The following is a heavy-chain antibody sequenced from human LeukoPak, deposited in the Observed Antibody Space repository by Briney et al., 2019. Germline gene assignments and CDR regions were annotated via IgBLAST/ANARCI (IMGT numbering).Heavy chain of an antibody. V-gene: IGHV3-30*03. Sequence: PGRSLRLSCAASGFTFSSYGLHWVRQAPGKGLEWVAVISYDGSNKYYVDSVKGRFTISRDNSKNTLYLQMNSLRAEDTAVYYCARGPYYYDSSGLQYWGQGTLVTVSS. CDR2: ISYDGSNK. CDR1: GFTFSSYG. J-gene: IGHJ4*02. D-gene: IGHD3-22*01. CDR3: ARGPYYYDSSGLQY.